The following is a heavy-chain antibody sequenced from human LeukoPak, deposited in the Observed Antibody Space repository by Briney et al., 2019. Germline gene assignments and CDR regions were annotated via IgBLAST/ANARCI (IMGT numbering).Heavy chain of an antibody. CDR3: ARDSYGMDV. CDR1: GFTVSNTY. Sequence: GGSLRLSCAASGFTVSNTYMSWVRQAPGKGLEWVAVISYDGSNKYYADSVKGRFTISRDNSKNTLYLQMNSLRAEDTAVYYCARDSYGMDVWGQGTTVTVSS. CDR2: ISYDGSNK. J-gene: IGHJ6*02. V-gene: IGHV3-30-3*01.